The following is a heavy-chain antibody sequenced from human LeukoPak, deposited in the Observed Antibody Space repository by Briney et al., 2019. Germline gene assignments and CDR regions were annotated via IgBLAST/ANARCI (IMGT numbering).Heavy chain of an antibody. CDR2: INPNSGGT. D-gene: IGHD6-19*01. Sequence: ASVKVSCKASGYTFTGYYMHWVRQAPGQGLEWMGWINPNSGGTNYAQKFQGKVTMTRDTSTSTVYMELSSLRSEDTAVYYCARGEMVAGQRYYYYGMDVWGQGTTVTVSS. CDR3: ARGEMVAGQRYYYYGMDV. V-gene: IGHV1-2*02. J-gene: IGHJ6*02. CDR1: GYTFTGYY.